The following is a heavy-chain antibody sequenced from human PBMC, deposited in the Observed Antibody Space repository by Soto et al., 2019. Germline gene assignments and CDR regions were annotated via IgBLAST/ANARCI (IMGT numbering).Heavy chain of an antibody. CDR2: ISGHAGAT. J-gene: IGHJ5*01. CDR3: AKDWGTTVIGGWFDS. Sequence: EVQLLESGGGLVQPGGSLRVSCAVSGFNFRSHAMSWVRQAPGKGLEWVSGISGHAGATYYTDSVKGRFTISRDNSKNTLFLQMNSLRAEDKAIYYCAKDWGTTVIGGWFDSWGQGTLVSVSS. V-gene: IGHV3-23*01. D-gene: IGHD1-1*01. CDR1: GFNFRSHA.